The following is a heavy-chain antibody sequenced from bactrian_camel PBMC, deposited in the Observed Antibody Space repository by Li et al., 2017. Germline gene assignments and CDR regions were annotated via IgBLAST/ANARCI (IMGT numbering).Heavy chain of an antibody. CDR2: IYTADGRT. D-gene: IGHD2*01. CDR3: AKALGSGNYYTGEYNY. CDR1: GFTFRAYY. V-gene: IGHV3S1*01. Sequence: HVQLVESGGGSVQAGGSLRLSCAASGFTFRAYYMNWVRQGPGKGLEWVSTIYTADGRTKSADSVKGRFTMSRDNAKNMLYLQMNNLKSEDTALYYCAKALGSGNYYTGEYNYWGQGTQVTVS. J-gene: IGHJ4*01.